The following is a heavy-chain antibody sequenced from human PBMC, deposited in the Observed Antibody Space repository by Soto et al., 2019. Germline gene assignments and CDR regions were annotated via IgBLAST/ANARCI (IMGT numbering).Heavy chain of an antibody. CDR1: GGTFSSYA. Sequence: SVKVSCKASGGTFSSYAISWVRQAPGQGLEWMGGIIPIFGTANYAQKFQGRVTITADESTSTAYMELSSLRSEDTAVYYCARDEEGVGYSSSWYWGYYYYGMDVWG. J-gene: IGHJ6*02. CDR2: IIPIFGTA. V-gene: IGHV1-69*13. D-gene: IGHD6-13*01. CDR3: ARDEEGVGYSSSWYWGYYYYGMDV.